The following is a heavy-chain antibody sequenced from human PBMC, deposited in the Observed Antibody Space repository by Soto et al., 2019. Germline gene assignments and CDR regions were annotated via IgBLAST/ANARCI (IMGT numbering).Heavy chain of an antibody. V-gene: IGHV3-23*01. J-gene: IGHJ4*02. CDR1: GFTFSSYA. D-gene: IGHD3-10*01. CDR2: ISGSGGST. Sequence: EVQLLESGGGLVQPGGSLRLSCAASGFTFSSYAMSWVRQAPGKGLEWVSAISGSGGSTYYADSVKGRFTISRDNSKNTLYLQMNSLRAEDTAVYYCAKAESVYYYGSGSHFVNWGQGTLVTVSS. CDR3: AKAESVYYYGSGSHFVN.